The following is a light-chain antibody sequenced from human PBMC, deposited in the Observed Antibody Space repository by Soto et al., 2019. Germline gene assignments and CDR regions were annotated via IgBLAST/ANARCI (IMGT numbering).Light chain of an antibody. CDR1: QSISIW. Sequence: DIHMTQSPSTLSASVGDRVTITCRASQSISIWLAWYQQKPGKAPNLLIYKPSSLETGVPSRFSGSGSGTEFTLTISSLQPNDFATYYCQHWNDYAWTFGQATKAEVK. CDR2: KPS. J-gene: IGKJ1*01. CDR3: QHWNDYAWT. V-gene: IGKV1-5*03.